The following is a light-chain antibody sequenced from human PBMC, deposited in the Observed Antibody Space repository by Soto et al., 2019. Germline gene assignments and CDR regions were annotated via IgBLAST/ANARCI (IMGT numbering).Light chain of an antibody. J-gene: IGKJ5*01. CDR1: ENIYTN. Sequence: EIGMTQSPATLSVSTGERATLSCRASENIYTNLAWYQQKPGQAPRLLFYGASTRATGLPARFSGTGSGAEFTLTINSLQAEDSAVYYCQQYYNWPRTFGQGTLLEI. CDR2: GAS. CDR3: QQYYNWPRT. V-gene: IGKV3-15*01.